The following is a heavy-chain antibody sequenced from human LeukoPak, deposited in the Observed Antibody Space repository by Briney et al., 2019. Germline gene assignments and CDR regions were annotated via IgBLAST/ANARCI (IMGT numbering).Heavy chain of an antibody. D-gene: IGHD2-15*01. CDR1: GFTFSSYD. CDR3: ARDPTYCSDGTCYSGDWFDY. CDR2: IGTAGDT. V-gene: IGHV3-13*04. Sequence: PGGSLRLSCAASGFTFSSYDMHWVRQATGKGLEWVSAIGTAGDTYYPGSVKGRFTISRDNAKNSLYLQMNSLRVEDTAVYYCARDPTYCSDGTCYSGDWFDYWGQGTLVTVSS. J-gene: IGHJ4*02.